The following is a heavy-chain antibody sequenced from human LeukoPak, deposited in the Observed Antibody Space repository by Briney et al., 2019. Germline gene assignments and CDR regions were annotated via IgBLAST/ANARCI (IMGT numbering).Heavy chain of an antibody. V-gene: IGHV3-11*06. CDR1: GFTFSDYY. D-gene: IGHD2-2*02. Sequence: GGSLRLSCAASGFTFSDYYMSWIRRAPGKGLEWVSYISSSSSYTNYADSVKGRFTISRDNAKNSLYLQMNSLRAKDTAVYYCARVGRYCSSTSCYRELVAFEYWGQGTLVTVSS. J-gene: IGHJ4*02. CDR2: ISSSSSYT. CDR3: ARVGRYCSSTSCYRELVAFEY.